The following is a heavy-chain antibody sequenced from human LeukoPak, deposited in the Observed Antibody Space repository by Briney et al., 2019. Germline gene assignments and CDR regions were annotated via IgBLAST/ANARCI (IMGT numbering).Heavy chain of an antibody. CDR3: AKMEGQRLYDYCMDV. CDR2: MSGSGYYT. CDR1: GFAFSNFA. V-gene: IGHV3-23*01. J-gene: IGHJ6*03. Sequence: GGSLRLSCAASGFAFSNFAMSWVRPAPGKGREGVSAMSGSGYYTYYVESVKGRFTISRDKSTNTLYLHMNSLRAHDTAVYYCAKMEGQRLYDYCMDVWGRGTTVTVSS. D-gene: IGHD3-3*01.